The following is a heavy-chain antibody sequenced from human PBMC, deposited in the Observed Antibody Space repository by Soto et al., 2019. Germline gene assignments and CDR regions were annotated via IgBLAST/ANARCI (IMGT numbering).Heavy chain of an antibody. CDR3: ARDHVPDGSSGYYRDY. V-gene: IGHV3-11*05. Sequence: GGSLRLSCAASGFTFSDYYMSWIRQAPGKGLEWVSYISSSSSYTNYADSVKGRFTISRDNAKNSLYLQMNSLRAEDTAVYYCARDHVPDGSSGYYRDYWGQGTLVTVSS. CDR1: GFTFSDYY. CDR2: ISSSSSYT. D-gene: IGHD3-22*01. J-gene: IGHJ4*02.